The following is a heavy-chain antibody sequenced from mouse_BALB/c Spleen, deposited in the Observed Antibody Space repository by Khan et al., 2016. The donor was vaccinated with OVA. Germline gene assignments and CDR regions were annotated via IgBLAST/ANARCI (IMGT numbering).Heavy chain of an antibody. D-gene: IGHD1-2*01. CDR3: ARDTTATHY. Sequence: VKLEVSGPGLVAPSQSLSITCTVSGFSLTSYCVHWVRQPPGKGLEWLGIIWAGGSTNYNSALMSRLSISNDNSKSQVFLKMNSLQTDDTSMYDCARDTTATHYWGQGTLVTVSA. CDR1: GFSLTSYC. V-gene: IGHV2-9*02. CDR2: IWAGGST. J-gene: IGHJ3*01.